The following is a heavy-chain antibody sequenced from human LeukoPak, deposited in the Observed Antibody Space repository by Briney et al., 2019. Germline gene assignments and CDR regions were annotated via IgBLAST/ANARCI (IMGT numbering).Heavy chain of an antibody. Sequence: PGGSLRLSCAASGFSFSSYAMNWVRQAPGKGLEWVSYISSSSSTIYYADSVKGRFTISRDNAKNSLYLQMNGLRAEDTAVYCCARDSRQQLPHWGQGTLVTVSS. D-gene: IGHD6-13*01. CDR1: GFSFSSYA. V-gene: IGHV3-48*01. J-gene: IGHJ4*02. CDR2: ISSSSSTI. CDR3: ARDSRQQLPH.